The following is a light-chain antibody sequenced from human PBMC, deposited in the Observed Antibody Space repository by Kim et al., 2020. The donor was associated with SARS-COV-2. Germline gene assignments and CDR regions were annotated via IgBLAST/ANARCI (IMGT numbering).Light chain of an antibody. J-gene: IGLJ1*01. CDR1: QLGVKY. V-gene: IGLV3-1*01. Sequence: PGQTAGIPCSGDQLGVKYACWYKQKPGQSPVLVIYQDSKRPSGIPERFSGSNSGNTATLTISGTQAMDEADYYCQAWDSSTKVFGTGTKVTVL. CDR3: QAWDSSTKV. CDR2: QDS.